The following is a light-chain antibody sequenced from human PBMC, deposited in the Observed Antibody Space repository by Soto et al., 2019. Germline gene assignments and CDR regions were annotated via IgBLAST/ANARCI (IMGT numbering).Light chain of an antibody. CDR1: QSVRSSY. V-gene: IGKV3-20*01. J-gene: IGKJ1*01. CDR2: GAS. Sequence: EIVLTQSPGTLSLPPGEKTTLSCRANQSVRSSYLAWYQQKFGQAPRLLIYGASSRATGIPDRFSGSGSGTDFTFTISRLEPEDFAVYYCQQYGSSSWTFGQGTKVDIK. CDR3: QQYGSSSWT.